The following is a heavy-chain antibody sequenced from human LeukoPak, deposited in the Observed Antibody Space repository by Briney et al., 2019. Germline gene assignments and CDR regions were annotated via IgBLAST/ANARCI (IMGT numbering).Heavy chain of an antibody. CDR2: IRYDGSNK. J-gene: IGHJ3*02. V-gene: IGHV3-30*02. CDR1: GFTFSSYG. Sequence: PGGSLGLSCAASGFTFSSYGMHWVRQAPGKGLEWVAFIRYDGSNKYYADSVKGRFTISRDNSKNTLYLQMNSLRAEDTAVYYCADSSGYEDAFDIWGQGTTVTVSS. CDR3: ADSSGYEDAFDI. D-gene: IGHD3-22*01.